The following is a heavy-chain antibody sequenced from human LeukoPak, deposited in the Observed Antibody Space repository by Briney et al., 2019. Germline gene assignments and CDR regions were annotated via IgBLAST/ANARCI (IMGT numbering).Heavy chain of an antibody. CDR3: ARGRRYDFWSGYYRKTNYFDY. Sequence: SETLSLTCIVSGASISSIGFYWGWIRQPPGKGLEWIGSISSIGSTYYNPSLKSRVTISVDTSKNQFSLKLSSVTAADTAVYYCARGRRYDFWSGYYRKTNYFDYWGQGTLVTVSS. CDR2: ISSIGST. D-gene: IGHD3-3*01. V-gene: IGHV4-39*07. J-gene: IGHJ4*02. CDR1: GASISSIGFY.